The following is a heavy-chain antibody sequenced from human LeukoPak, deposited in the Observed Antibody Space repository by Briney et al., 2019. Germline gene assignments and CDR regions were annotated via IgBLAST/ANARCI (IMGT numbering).Heavy chain of an antibody. Sequence: SQTLSLTCAVSGGSISSGGYSWSWIRQPPGKGLEWIGYIYHSGSTYYNPSLKSRVTISVDRSKNQLSLKLSSVTAADTAVYYCARSDASGWYHDDFDYWGQGTLVTVSS. D-gene: IGHD6-19*01. V-gene: IGHV4-30-2*01. CDR2: IYHSGST. CDR3: ARSDASGWYHDDFDY. J-gene: IGHJ4*02. CDR1: GGSISSGGYS.